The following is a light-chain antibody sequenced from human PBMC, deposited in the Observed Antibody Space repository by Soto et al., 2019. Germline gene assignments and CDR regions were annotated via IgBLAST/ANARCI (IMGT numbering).Light chain of an antibody. V-gene: IGLV2-11*01. J-gene: IGLJ1*01. CDR2: DVS. Sequence: QSALTQPPSVSGSPGQSVTISCTGTSSDVGGYNYVSWYQQHPGKAPKVMIYDVSKRPSGVPDRFSGSKSGNTASLTISGLQAEDEADYYCCLNAGSLEVFGSGTKLTVL. CDR1: SSDVGGYNY. CDR3: CLNAGSLEV.